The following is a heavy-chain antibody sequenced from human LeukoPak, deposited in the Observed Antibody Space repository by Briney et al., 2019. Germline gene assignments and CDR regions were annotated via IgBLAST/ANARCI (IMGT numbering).Heavy chain of an antibody. CDR3: ARGLNDSWTGENY. CDR1: GGSFSSYY. D-gene: IGHD3-3*01. CDR2: IDHSGST. Sequence: SETLSLTCTVSGGSFSSYYWTWIRQPPGKGLEWIGYIDHSGSTNYNPSLKSRVSISSDTSKNQFSLELSSVTAADTAVYYCARGLNDSWTGENYWGQGTLVTVSS. V-gene: IGHV4-59*01. J-gene: IGHJ4*02.